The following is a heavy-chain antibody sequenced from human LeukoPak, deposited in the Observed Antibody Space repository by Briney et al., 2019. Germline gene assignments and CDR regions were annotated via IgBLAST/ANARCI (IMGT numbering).Heavy chain of an antibody. Sequence: ASVKVSCKTSGYPFTNYGIHWVRQAPGQGLEWMGWISTRSGNTKYPQKFQGRVTMTADTSTSTAYMELRSLGSADTAVYYCARDVNWDLDYWGQGTLVTVSS. CDR3: ARDVNWDLDY. D-gene: IGHD7-27*01. CDR1: GYPFTNYG. V-gene: IGHV1-18*04. J-gene: IGHJ4*02. CDR2: ISTRSGNT.